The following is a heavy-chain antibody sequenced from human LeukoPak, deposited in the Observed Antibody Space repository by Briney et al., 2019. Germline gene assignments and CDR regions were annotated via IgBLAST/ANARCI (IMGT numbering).Heavy chain of an antibody. J-gene: IGHJ6*03. CDR2: IYHSGST. CDR1: GYSISSGYY. V-gene: IGHV4-38-2*01. Sequence: PSETLSLTCAVSGYSISSGYYWGWIRQPPGKGLEWIGSIYHSGSTYYNPSLKSRVTISVDTSKNQFSLKLSSVTAADTAVYYCARHPYSSSWYGPTSYYYYYMDVWGKGTTATVSS. D-gene: IGHD6-13*01. CDR3: ARHPYSSSWYGPTSYYYYYMDV.